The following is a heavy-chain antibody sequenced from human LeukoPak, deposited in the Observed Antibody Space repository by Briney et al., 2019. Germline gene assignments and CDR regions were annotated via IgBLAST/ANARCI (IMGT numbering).Heavy chain of an antibody. J-gene: IGHJ4*02. V-gene: IGHV4-59*01. CDR1: GGSISSYF. Sequence: SETLSLTCTVSGGSISSYFWSWIRQPPGKGLEWIGYIYDSGSTNYNPSLKSRVTMSVDTSKNRFSLKLSSVTAADTAVYYCAREAYCGGDCYSGFDYWGQGTLVTVSS. CDR3: AREAYCGGDCYSGFDY. D-gene: IGHD2-21*02. CDR2: IYDSGST.